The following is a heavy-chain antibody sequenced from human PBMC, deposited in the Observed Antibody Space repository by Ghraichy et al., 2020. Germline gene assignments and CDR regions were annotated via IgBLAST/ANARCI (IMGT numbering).Heavy chain of an antibody. J-gene: IGHJ3*02. D-gene: IGHD5-18*01. CDR2: IGRDTTTM. CDR1: GFTFSSFS. V-gene: IGHV3-48*04. CDR3: ARDTAYAFDI. Sequence: LSLTCVASGFTFSSFSMNWVRQAPGKGLEWVSYIGRDTTTMSYADSVKGRFTISRDNAKSSLYLQMNSLRAEDTAVYYCARDTAYAFDIWGQGTMVTVSS.